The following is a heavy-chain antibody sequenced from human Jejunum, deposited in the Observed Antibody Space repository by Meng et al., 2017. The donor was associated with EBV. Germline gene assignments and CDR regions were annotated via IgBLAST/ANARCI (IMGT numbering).Heavy chain of an antibody. CDR3: ARIRYGTGTDWFDP. D-gene: IGHD3-10*01. CDR2: INCNNGDT. V-gene: IGHV1-2*06. J-gene: IGHJ5*02. Sequence: QEELVHLGRAVKRPGASLRVSCKASGYRFTTYFIHWVRQAPGQGLEWMGRINCNNGDTDYAQKFQDRVTMTRDTSITTAYMDLTGLTSNDTAFYYCARIRYGTGTDWFDPWGQGTLVTVSS. CDR1: GYRFTTYF.